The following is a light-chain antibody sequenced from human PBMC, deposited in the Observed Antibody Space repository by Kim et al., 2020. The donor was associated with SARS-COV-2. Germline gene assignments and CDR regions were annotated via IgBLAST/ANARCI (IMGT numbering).Light chain of an antibody. CDR3: GSYVGNNNFV. CDR2: EVT. V-gene: IGLV2-8*01. Sequence: GQSVTISCTGTSSDVGGSNDVSWYQHHPDKAPNLMIYEVTKRPSGVPDRFSGSKAGNTASLTVAGLQAEDEADYYCGSYVGNNNFVFGTGTKVTVL. CDR1: SSDVGGSND. J-gene: IGLJ1*01.